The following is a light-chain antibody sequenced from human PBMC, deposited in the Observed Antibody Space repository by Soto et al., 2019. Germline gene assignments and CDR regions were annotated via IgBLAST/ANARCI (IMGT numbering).Light chain of an antibody. CDR1: QSVLHSSNNKNY. Sequence: DIVMTQSPDSLAVSLGERATINCKSSQSVLHSSNNKNYLAWYQQKPGQPPKLLIYWASTRESGVPDRFSGSGSGTDVTLTISSLQAEDVAVYYCQQYHTAHNTFGQGTKLEIK. CDR3: QQYHTAHNT. CDR2: WAS. J-gene: IGKJ2*01. V-gene: IGKV4-1*01.